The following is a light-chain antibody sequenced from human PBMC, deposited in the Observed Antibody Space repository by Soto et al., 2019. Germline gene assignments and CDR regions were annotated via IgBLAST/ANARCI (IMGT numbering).Light chain of an antibody. CDR1: QSINYW. J-gene: IGKJ1*01. CDR3: QQYNILST. Sequence: DIQMTQSPSTLSASVGDRVTITCRASQSINYWLAWYQQKPGKAPKILIYDASTLESGVPSRFSGSRSKTEFTLTISSLHPDDFATYYCQQYNILSTFGQGTKVEIK. CDR2: DAS. V-gene: IGKV1-5*01.